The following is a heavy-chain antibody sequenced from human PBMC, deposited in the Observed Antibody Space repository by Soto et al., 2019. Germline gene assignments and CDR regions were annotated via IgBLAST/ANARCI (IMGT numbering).Heavy chain of an antibody. CDR2: VYYGGT. Sequence: SETLSLTCTVSGGSMSSNYWSWIRQSPAKGLEWIGFVYYGGTNYNPSFESRVTMSVDTPKKQFSLELSDVTAADTAVYYCVSYRGAFYFDNWGQGTLVTVSS. V-gene: IGHV4-59*01. J-gene: IGHJ4*02. CDR1: GGSMSSNY. D-gene: IGHD4-4*01. CDR3: VSYRGAFYFDN.